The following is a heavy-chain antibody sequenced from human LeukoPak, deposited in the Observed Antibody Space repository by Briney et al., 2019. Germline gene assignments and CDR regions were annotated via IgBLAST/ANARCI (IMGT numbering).Heavy chain of an antibody. J-gene: IGHJ6*03. Sequence: PSETLSLNCTVSGGSISSGDYYWSWIRQPPGKGLELIGYIYYSGSTNYNPSLKSRVTISVDTSKNQFSLKLSSVTAADTAVHYCARGGYSYGYYYYYYYMDVWGKGTTVTVSS. CDR2: IYYSGST. D-gene: IGHD5-18*01. CDR1: GGSISSGDYY. V-gene: IGHV4-61*08. CDR3: ARGGYSYGYYYYYYYMDV.